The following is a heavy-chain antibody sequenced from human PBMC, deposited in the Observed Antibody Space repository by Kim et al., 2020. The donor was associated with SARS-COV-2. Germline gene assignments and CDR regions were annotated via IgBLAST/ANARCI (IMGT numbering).Heavy chain of an antibody. D-gene: IGHD6-13*01. CDR3: ARGFTTTGSNWPHFDP. J-gene: IGHJ5*02. Sequence: GSNRHDYWNWIRQPPGKGLEWIGYIYYTGDTNYNPSFKRRVTISVDTSNNQFSLRLRSMTAADTAVYYCARGFTTTGSNWPHFDPWGQGTLAT. CDR2: IYYTGDT. CDR1: GSNRHDY. V-gene: IGHV4-59*01.